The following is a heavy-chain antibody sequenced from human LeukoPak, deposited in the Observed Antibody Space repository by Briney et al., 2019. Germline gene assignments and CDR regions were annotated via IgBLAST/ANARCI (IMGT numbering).Heavy chain of an antibody. CDR1: DFTFRTYG. CDR3: ARSFYSKGVATSLAHYYYGMDV. D-gene: IGHD5-12*01. Sequence: GESLTLTCAASDFTFRTYGLYWVRQAQGKGLEWVSAISDSGSNTFYADSVMGRFTISRHNSKNTLYLQMNSLRAEDTAVYYCARSFYSKGVATSLAHYYYGMDVWGQGTTVTVSS. J-gene: IGHJ6*02. V-gene: IGHV3-23*01. CDR2: ISDSGSNT.